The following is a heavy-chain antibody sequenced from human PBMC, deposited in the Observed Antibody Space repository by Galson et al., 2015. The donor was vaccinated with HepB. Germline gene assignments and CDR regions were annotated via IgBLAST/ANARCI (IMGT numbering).Heavy chain of an antibody. J-gene: IGHJ6*02. D-gene: IGHD6-13*01. CDR2: IKQDGSEK. V-gene: IGHV3-7*03. CDR3: ARDSSSWSTGAYYGMDV. Sequence: LRLSCAASGFTFSSYWMSWVRQAPGKGLEWVANIKQDGSEKYYVDSVKGRFTISRDNAKNSLYLQMNSLRAEDTAVYYCARDSSSWSTGAYYGMDVWGQGTTVTVSS. CDR1: GFTFSSYW.